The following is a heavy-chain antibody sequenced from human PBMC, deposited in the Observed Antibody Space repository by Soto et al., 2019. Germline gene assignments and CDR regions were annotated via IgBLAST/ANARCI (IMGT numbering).Heavy chain of an antibody. Sequence: EVQLLESGGGLVQPGGSLRLSCAASGFSFSSYAMSWVRQAPGKGLEWFSAVSVSGGSTYYADSVKGRFTISRDNSTNTLYLQMNSLRAEDTAVYYCAKDPEMATIEGWFDPWGQGTLVTVSS. CDR1: GFSFSSYA. D-gene: IGHD5-12*01. V-gene: IGHV3-23*01. CDR2: VSVSGGST. J-gene: IGHJ5*02. CDR3: AKDPEMATIEGWFDP.